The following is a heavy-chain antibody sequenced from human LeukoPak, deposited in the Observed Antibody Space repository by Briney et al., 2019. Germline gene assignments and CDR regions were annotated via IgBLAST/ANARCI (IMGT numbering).Heavy chain of an antibody. CDR3: AKDKGAHDSSGWYWGAFDI. V-gene: IGHV3-33*06. CDR2: IWYDGSNK. CDR1: GFTFSSYG. D-gene: IGHD6-19*01. J-gene: IGHJ3*02. Sequence: GGSLRLSCAASGFTFSSYGMHWVRQAPGKGLEWVAVIWYDGSNKYYADSVKGRFTISRGNSKNTLYLQMNSLRAEDTAVYYCAKDKGAHDSSGWYWGAFDIWGQGTMVTVSS.